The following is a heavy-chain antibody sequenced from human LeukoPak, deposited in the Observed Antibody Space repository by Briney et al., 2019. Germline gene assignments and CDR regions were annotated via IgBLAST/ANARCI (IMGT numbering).Heavy chain of an antibody. D-gene: IGHD2-2*01. J-gene: IGHJ4*02. CDR1: GGSISSSSYY. V-gene: IGHV4-39*01. Sequence: SETLSLTCTVSGGSISSSSYYWGWLRQPPGKGLEWIGSIYYSGSTYYNPSLKSRVTISVDTSKNQFSLKLSSVTAADTAVYYCARLSYCSSTSCYSDYFDYWGQGTLVTVSS. CDR2: IYYSGST. CDR3: ARLSYCSSTSCYSDYFDY.